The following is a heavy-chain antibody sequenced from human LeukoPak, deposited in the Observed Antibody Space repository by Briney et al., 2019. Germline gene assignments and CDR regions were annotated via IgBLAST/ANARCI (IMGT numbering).Heavy chain of an antibody. J-gene: IGHJ6*03. D-gene: IGHD2-15*01. V-gene: IGHV3-23*01. CDR2: ISGSGGST. CDR1: GFTFSSYG. Sequence: SGGSLRLSCAASGFTFSSYGMSWVRQAPGKGLEWVSAISGSGGSTYYADSVKGRFTISRDNSKNTLYLQMNSLRAEDTAVYYCAKYIRYYYYMGVWGKGTTVTVSS. CDR3: AKYIRYYYYMGV.